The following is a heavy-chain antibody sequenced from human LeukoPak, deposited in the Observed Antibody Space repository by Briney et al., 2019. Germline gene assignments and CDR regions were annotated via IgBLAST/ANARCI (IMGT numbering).Heavy chain of an antibody. CDR1: GGSISSGSYY. J-gene: IGHJ6*02. D-gene: IGHD3-22*01. Sequence: PSQTLSLTCTVSGGSISSGSYYWRWIRQPAGKGLEWIGRIYTSGSTNYNPSLKSRVTISVDTSKNQFSLKLSSVTAADTAVYYCARGDYYDSSGYPPYYYYGMDVWGQGTTVTVSS. CDR3: ARGDYYDSSGYPPYYYYGMDV. V-gene: IGHV4-61*02. CDR2: IYTSGST.